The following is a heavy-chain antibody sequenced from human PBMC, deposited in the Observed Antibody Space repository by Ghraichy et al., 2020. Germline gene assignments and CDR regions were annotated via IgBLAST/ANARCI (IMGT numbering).Heavy chain of an antibody. CDR2: INHSGST. D-gene: IGHD4-17*01. Sequence: SETLSLTCAVYGGSFSDYYWSWIRQPPGKGLEWIGEINHSGSTNYNPSLKSRVTISVDTSKNQFSLKLSSVTAADTAVYYCARAGLNYGDLIDYWGQGTLVTVSS. CDR1: GGSFSDYY. J-gene: IGHJ4*02. V-gene: IGHV4-34*01. CDR3: ARAGLNYGDLIDY.